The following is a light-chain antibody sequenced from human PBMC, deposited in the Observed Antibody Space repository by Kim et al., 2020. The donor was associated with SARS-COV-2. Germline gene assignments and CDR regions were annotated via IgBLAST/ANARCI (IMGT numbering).Light chain of an antibody. CDR2: YDS. CDR1: NIGSKS. Sequence: APGKTATITCGGNNIGSKSVHWYQQKPGEAPVLVIYYDSDRPPGIPERFSGSNSGNTATLTISRVEAGDEADYYCQVWDSSSDHRVFGGGTKLTVL. J-gene: IGLJ3*02. CDR3: QVWDSSSDHRV. V-gene: IGLV3-21*04.